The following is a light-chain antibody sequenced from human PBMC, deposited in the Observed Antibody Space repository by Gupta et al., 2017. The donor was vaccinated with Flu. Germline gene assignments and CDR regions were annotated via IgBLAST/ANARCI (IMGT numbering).Light chain of an antibody. V-gene: IGKV1-39*01. Sequence: DMQMTQSPSSLYGSLGDRISITCRASEDINTYLNWYQQRPGESPKLLVYSASTLQGGVPSRFSGSGSGKDFTLTIASLQPGDFATYYCQQTYTMPPTFGQGTKL. CDR1: EDINTY. CDR2: SAS. J-gene: IGKJ2*01. CDR3: QQTYTMPPT.